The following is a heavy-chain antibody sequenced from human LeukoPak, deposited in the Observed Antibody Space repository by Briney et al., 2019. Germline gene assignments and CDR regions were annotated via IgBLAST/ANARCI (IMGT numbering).Heavy chain of an antibody. CDR2: INHSGST. CDR3: ARGGYDSSGYVDY. J-gene: IGHJ4*02. V-gene: IGHV4-34*01. D-gene: IGHD3-22*01. Sequence: PSQTLSLTCAVYGGSFSGYYWSWIRQPPGKGLEWIGEINHSGSTNYNPSLKSRVTISVDTSKNQFSLKLSSVTAADTAVYYCARGGYDSSGYVDYWGQGTLVTVSS. CDR1: GGSFSGYY.